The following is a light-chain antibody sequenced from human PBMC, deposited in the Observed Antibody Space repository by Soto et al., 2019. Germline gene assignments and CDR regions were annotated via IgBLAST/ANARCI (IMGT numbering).Light chain of an antibody. J-gene: IGKJ5*01. CDR3: QQRSNWPLP. Sequence: DIQMTQSPSSVSASVGDRVTITCRASQGINNWLAWYQQKPGKAPELLIYAVSYLQSGVPSRFSGSGSGTDFTLTISRLEPEDFALYYCQQRSNWPLPFGQGARLAIK. CDR1: QGINNW. CDR2: AVS. V-gene: IGKV1-12*01.